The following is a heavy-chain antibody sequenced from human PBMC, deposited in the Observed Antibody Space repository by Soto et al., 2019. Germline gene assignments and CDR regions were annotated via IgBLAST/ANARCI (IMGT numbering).Heavy chain of an antibody. J-gene: IGHJ4*02. D-gene: IGHD1-26*01. CDR1: GYTFTSYA. CDR2: INAGNGNT. V-gene: IGHV1-3*01. CDR3: ARDLAWEPDSFDY. Sequence: ASVKVSCKASGYTFTSYAMHWVRQAPGQRLEWMGWINAGNGNTKYSQKFQGRVTITRDTSASTAYMELSSLRSEDTAVYYCARDLAWEPDSFDYWGQGTLVTVSS.